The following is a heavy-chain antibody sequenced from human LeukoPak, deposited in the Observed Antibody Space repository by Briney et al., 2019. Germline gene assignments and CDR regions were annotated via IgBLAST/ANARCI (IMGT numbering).Heavy chain of an antibody. CDR2: INLRGTT. Sequence: SYTLSLTCAVYGGSFTTYYGTWIRQPPGKGLEWIGEINLRGTTNYNPSLKSRVTISLDTSKNQFSLKLTSVTAADTAVYYCVGTKYNDSPVLSNWGQGSLVTVSS. V-gene: IGHV4-34*01. D-gene: IGHD1-1*01. CDR1: GGSFTTYY. CDR3: VGTKYNDSPVLSN. J-gene: IGHJ4*02.